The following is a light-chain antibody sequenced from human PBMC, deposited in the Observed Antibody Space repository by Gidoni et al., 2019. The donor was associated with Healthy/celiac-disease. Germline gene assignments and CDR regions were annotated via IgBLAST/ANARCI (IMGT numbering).Light chain of an antibody. V-gene: IGKV2-28*01. CDR1: QSLLHSNGYNY. CDR2: LGS. CDR3: MQALQTTIT. Sequence: PGEPASISCRSSQSLLHSNGYNYLDWYLQKPGQSPQLLIYLGSNRASGVPDRFSGSGSGTDFTLKISRVEAEDVGVYYCMQALQTTITFGQGTRLEIK. J-gene: IGKJ5*01.